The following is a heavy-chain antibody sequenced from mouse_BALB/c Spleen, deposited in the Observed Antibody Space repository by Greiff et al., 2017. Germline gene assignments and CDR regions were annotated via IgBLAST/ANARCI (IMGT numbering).Heavy chain of an antibody. J-gene: IGHJ4*01. CDR3: ARDNYGGAMDY. CDR1: GFTFSDYG. Sequence: EVKVVESGGGLVQPGGSRKLSCAASGFTFSDYGMAWVRQAPGKGPEWVAFISNLAYSIYYADTVTGRFTISRENAKNTLYLEMSSLRSEDTAMYYCARDNYGGAMDYWGQGTSVTVSS. D-gene: IGHD1-1*01. CDR2: ISNLAYSI. V-gene: IGHV5-15*02.